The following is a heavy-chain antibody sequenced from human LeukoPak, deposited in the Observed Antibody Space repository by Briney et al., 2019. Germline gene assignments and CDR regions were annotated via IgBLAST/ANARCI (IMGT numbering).Heavy chain of an antibody. CDR2: IYHSGST. V-gene: IGHV4-30-2*01. Sequence: SETLSLTCTVSGGSISSGGYYWSCIRQPPGKGLECIGYIYHSGSTYYNPSLKSRVTISVDRSKNQFSLKLSSVTAADTAVYYCARGPSSSWYSIDYWGQGTLVTVSS. CDR3: ARGPSSSWYSIDY. J-gene: IGHJ4*02. D-gene: IGHD6-13*01. CDR1: GGSISSGGYY.